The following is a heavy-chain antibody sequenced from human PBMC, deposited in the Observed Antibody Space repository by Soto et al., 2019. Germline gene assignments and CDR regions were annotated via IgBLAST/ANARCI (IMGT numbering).Heavy chain of an antibody. CDR3: ARTGTREGYSLYYYYYGMDV. Sequence: GGSLRLSCAASGFTFSSYGMHWVRQAPGKGLEWVAVIRYDGSNKYYADSVKGRFTISRDNSKNTLYLQMNSLRAEDTAVYYCARTGTREGYSLYYYYYGMDVWGQGTTVTVSS. CDR1: GFTFSSYG. D-gene: IGHD1-7*01. V-gene: IGHV3-33*01. CDR2: IRYDGSNK. J-gene: IGHJ6*02.